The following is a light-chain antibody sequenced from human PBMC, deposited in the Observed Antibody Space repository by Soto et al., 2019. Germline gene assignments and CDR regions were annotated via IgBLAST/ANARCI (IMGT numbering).Light chain of an antibody. J-gene: IGKJ2*01. CDR1: QTISNFH. CDR3: QQLNSYPYT. CDR2: GTS. Sequence: EIVVTQSPGTLSLSPGDRATLSCRTSQTISNFHLAWYQQKPGRSPRLLIYGTSTRATGGIADRFSGSGSGTDFTLTISSLQPEDFATYYCQQLNSYPYTFGQGTKLEIK. V-gene: IGKV3-20*01.